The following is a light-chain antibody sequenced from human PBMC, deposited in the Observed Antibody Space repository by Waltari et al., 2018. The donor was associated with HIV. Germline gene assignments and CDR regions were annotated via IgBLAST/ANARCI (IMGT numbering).Light chain of an antibody. CDR3: QVWDTDSDHVI. J-gene: IGLJ2*01. Sequence: SYLLTQPPSVPVVPGKTASFTCGGTKIASKKVNWYQQKPGQAPVLVISYDSDRPSGIPERFSGSNSGSTATLTISRVEAGDEADYYCQVWDTDSDHVIFGGGTKLTVL. V-gene: IGLV3-21*04. CDR1: KIASKK. CDR2: YDS.